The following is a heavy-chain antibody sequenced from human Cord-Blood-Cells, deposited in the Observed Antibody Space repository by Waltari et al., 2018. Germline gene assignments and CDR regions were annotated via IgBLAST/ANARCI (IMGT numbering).Heavy chain of an antibody. V-gene: IGHV3-48*03. D-gene: IGHD4-4*01. J-gene: IGHJ3*02. CDR1: GFTFSSYE. CDR2: LISRSSTI. CDR3: ARSAYSNYAFDI. Sequence: EVQLVESGGGLVQPGGSLRLYCAAPGFTFSSYEMNWARQVRGMGLGWVSSLISRSSTIYHADSVKVRFTISRDNANNSLYLQINSLRAEDTAVYYCARSAYSNYAFDIWGQGTMVTVSS.